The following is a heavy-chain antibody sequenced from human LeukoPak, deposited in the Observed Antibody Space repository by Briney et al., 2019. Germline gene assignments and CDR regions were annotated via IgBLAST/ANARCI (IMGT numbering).Heavy chain of an antibody. V-gene: IGHV4-38-2*02. CDR2: IYHSGST. CDR1: GYSISSGYY. Sequence: ASETLSLTCTVSGYSISSGYYWGWIRQPPGKGLEWIGSIYHSGSTYYNPSLKSRVTISVDTSKNQFSLKLSSVTAADTAVYYCARVVRAGPFDYWGQGTLVTVSS. J-gene: IGHJ4*02. CDR3: ARVVRAGPFDY. D-gene: IGHD3-10*01.